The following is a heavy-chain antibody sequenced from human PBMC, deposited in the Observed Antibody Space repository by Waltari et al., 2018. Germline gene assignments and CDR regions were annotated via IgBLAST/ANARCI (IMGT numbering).Heavy chain of an antibody. CDR3: TLARGLYFDFWITY. Sequence: EVQLVQAGGGLVQPGGSLGPHCLGSQPTFRGLQANWGRQAPGRGLEWVSYISSIGSTIYHSDSVKGRFTVSRDNAKNSMYLQMNSLRADDTAFYYCTLARGLYFDFWITYWGQGTLVTVSS. CDR2: ISSIGSTI. J-gene: IGHJ4*02. V-gene: IGHV3-48*03. CDR1: QPTFRGLQ. D-gene: IGHD3-3*01.